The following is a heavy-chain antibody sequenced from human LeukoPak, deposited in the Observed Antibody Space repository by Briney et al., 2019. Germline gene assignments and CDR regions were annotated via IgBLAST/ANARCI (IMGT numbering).Heavy chain of an antibody. J-gene: IGHJ4*02. V-gene: IGHV1-2*02. CDR2: INPNSGGT. CDR1: GGTFSSYA. Sequence: ASVKVSCKASGGTFSSYAISWVRQAPGQGLEWMGWINPNSGGTNYAQKFQGRVTMTRDTSISTAYMELSRLRSDDTAVYYCAREGGYGDYSTFSADYWGQGALVTVSS. CDR3: AREGGYGDYSTFSADY. D-gene: IGHD4-17*01.